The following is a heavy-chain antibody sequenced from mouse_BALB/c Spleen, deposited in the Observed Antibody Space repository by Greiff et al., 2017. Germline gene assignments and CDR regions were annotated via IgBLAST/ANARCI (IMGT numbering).Heavy chain of an antibody. D-gene: IGHD2-1*01. CDR2: ISSGGSYT. V-gene: IGHV5-9-4*01. CDR1: GFTFSSYA. CDR3: ARADYGNYVKDY. J-gene: IGHJ2*01. Sequence: EVKLVESGGGLVKPGGSLKLSCAASGFTFSSYAMSWVRQSPEKRLEWVAEISSGGSYTYYPDTVTGRFTISRDNAKNTLYLEMSSLRSEDTAMYYCARADYGNYVKDYWGQGTTLTVSS.